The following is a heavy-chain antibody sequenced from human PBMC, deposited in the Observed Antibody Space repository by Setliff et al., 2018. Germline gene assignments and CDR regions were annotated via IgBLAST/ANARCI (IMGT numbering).Heavy chain of an antibody. V-gene: IGHV4-38-2*01. CDR2: LYHSGTT. Sequence: SETLSLTCAVSGFSITSGYYWGWIRQAPGKGLEWIGSLYHSGTTYYNPSLKRRVTISLDTSKNHFSLKLSSVTAADTAVYYCASWGTVTLFDYWGQGTLVTVSS. CDR3: ASWGTVTLFDY. J-gene: IGHJ4*02. CDR1: GFSITSGYY. D-gene: IGHD4-4*01.